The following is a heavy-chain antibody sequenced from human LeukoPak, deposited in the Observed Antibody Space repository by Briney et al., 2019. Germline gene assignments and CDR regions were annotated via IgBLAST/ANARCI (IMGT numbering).Heavy chain of an antibody. CDR2: GSS. CDR3: ARGHYCSSTSCPSAFETFDY. D-gene: IGHD2-2*01. V-gene: IGHV4-39*07. J-gene: IGHJ4*02. Sequence: GSSYYNPSLKSRVTISVDKSKNQFSLKLSSVTAADTAVYYCARGHYCSSTSCPSAFETFDYWGQGTLVTVSS.